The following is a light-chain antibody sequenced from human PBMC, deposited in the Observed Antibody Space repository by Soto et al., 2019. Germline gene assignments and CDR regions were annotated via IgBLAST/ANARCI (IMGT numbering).Light chain of an antibody. J-gene: IGKJ2*01. Sequence: EIVLTQSPATLSLSPGERATLSCRASQSVSSYLAWYQQKPGQAPRLLIYDAPNRATGIPARFSAGGSVTDFTLTISRLEPEDFAVYYCQQRSNWPRTFGQGTKLEIK. CDR1: QSVSSY. V-gene: IGKV3-11*01. CDR3: QQRSNWPRT. CDR2: DAP.